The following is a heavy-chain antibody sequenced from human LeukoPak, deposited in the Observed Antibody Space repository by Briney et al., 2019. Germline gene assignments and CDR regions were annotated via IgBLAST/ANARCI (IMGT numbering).Heavy chain of an antibody. Sequence: GGSLRLSCAASGFTFSSYGMHWVRQAPGKGLEWVAVISYDGSNKYYADSVKGRFTISRDNSKNTLYLQMNSLRAEDTAVYYCAEDGDGAVAGQFDYWGQGTLVTVSS. V-gene: IGHV3-30*18. CDR2: ISYDGSNK. CDR1: GFTFSSYG. D-gene: IGHD6-19*01. J-gene: IGHJ4*02. CDR3: AEDGDGAVAGQFDY.